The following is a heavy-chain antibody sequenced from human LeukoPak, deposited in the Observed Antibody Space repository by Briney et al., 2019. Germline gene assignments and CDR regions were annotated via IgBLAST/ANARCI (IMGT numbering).Heavy chain of an antibody. D-gene: IGHD7-27*01. CDR1: GGSIGRNS. CDR2: IHYTGRT. CDR3: AREAASSSSGEIDF. Sequence: SETLSLTCTVSGGSIGRNSSNWIRQAPGKGLEWIGNIHYTGRTNYSPSLESRVTISLHTSKNQFSLRMNSVTAADTAVYYCAREAASSSSGEIDFWGQGTLVSVSS. V-gene: IGHV4-59*12. J-gene: IGHJ4*02.